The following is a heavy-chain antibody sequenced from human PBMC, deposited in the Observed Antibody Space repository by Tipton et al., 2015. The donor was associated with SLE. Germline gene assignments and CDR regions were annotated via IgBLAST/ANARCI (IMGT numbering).Heavy chain of an antibody. CDR3: ARGEFVVVVAATYYYYGMDV. V-gene: IGHV4-34*01. CDR1: GGSFSGYY. J-gene: IGHJ6*02. Sequence: TLSLTCAVYGGSFSGYYWSWVRQPPGKGLEWIGEINHSGSTNYNPTLKSRVTISVDTSKNQFSLKRSTVTAADTAVYYCARGEFVVVVAATYYYYGMDVWGQGTAVTVSS. D-gene: IGHD2-15*01. CDR2: INHSGST.